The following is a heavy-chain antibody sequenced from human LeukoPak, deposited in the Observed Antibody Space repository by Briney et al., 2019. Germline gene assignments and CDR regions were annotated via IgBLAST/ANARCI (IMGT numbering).Heavy chain of an antibody. CDR1: GFAFSDSA. D-gene: IGHD5-12*01. CDR3: TRHGGSGFDTPYYFDS. J-gene: IGHJ4*02. V-gene: IGHV3-73*01. Sequence: GGSLRLSCAASGFAFSDSAMHWVRQAAGKGPEWVGRIRDKANNYATAYAASVKGRFTISRDDSKKTAYLQMNSLKTEDTAVYFCTRHGGSGFDTPYYFDSWGQGTLVTVSS. CDR2: IRDKANNYAT.